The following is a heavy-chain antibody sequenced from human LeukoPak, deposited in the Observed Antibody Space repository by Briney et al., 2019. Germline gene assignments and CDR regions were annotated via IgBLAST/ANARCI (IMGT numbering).Heavy chain of an antibody. Sequence: GGSLRLSCAASGFTVSSNYMSWVRQAPGKGLEWVSVIYSGGSTYYADSVKGRFTISRDNSKNTLYLQMNSLRAEDTAVYYCARVRLAVAEGYFDYWGQGTLVTVPS. CDR1: GFTVSSNY. CDR2: IYSGGST. J-gene: IGHJ4*02. D-gene: IGHD6-19*01. CDR3: ARVRLAVAEGYFDY. V-gene: IGHV3-53*01.